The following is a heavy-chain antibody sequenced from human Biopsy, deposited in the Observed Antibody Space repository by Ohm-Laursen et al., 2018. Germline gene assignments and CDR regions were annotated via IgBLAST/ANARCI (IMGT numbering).Heavy chain of an antibody. CDR3: ARDRGYYSDRTVPGYFDL. CDR2: VYYTGST. Sequence: SQTLSLTCTVSGGSIKSYYWNWIRQPPGTGLEWIGYVYYTGSTDYNPSLQSRVTISVDTSKNHFSLRLRSVTPADTAIYYCARDRGYYSDRTVPGYFDLWGRGTLVTVSS. J-gene: IGHJ2*01. CDR1: GGSIKSYY. V-gene: IGHV4-59*01. D-gene: IGHD3-22*01.